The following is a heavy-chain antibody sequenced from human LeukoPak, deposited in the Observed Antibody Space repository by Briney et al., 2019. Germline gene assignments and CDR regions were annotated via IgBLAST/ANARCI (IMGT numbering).Heavy chain of an antibody. V-gene: IGHV3-21*01. D-gene: IGHD3-3*01. Sequence: GGSLRPSCVASGFTLNRYSMNWVRQAPGRGLEWVSSISSSGSYIFYADSLKDRITISRDNAKNSLYLQMSSLRAEDTAVYYCAGANNDFWSGYYSYFYFDYWGQGTLVTVSS. J-gene: IGHJ4*02. CDR1: GFTLNRYS. CDR2: ISSSGSYI. CDR3: AGANNDFWSGYYSYFYFDY.